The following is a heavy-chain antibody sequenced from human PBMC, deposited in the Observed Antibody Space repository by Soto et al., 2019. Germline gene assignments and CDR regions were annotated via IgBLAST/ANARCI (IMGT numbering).Heavy chain of an antibody. CDR2: ISGSGGLK. Sequence: EVQLSESGGDLRQPGGSLRLSCAASGFTFTNYAMTWVRQTPGKGLEWVSGISGSGGLKYYADSAQGRVTVSRDNSKNILYLQMDNLGDGDTALYYCSREVGAPSGWLDPWGQGTQVTVSS. V-gene: IGHV3-23*01. CDR1: GFTFTNYA. CDR3: SREVGAPSGWLDP. J-gene: IGHJ5*02. D-gene: IGHD3-10*01.